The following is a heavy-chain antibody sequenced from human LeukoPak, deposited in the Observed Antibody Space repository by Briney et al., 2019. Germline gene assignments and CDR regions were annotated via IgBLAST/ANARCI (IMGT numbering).Heavy chain of an antibody. CDR1: GYTFTSYG. J-gene: IGHJ6*03. Sequence: ASVKVSCKASGYTFTSYGISWVRQAPGQGLEWMGWISAYNGNTNYEQKLQGRVTMTTDTSTSTAYMELRSLRSDDTAVYYCARGSRGVTDFWSGYYTAYYYMDVWGKGTTVTVSS. V-gene: IGHV1-18*01. D-gene: IGHD3-3*01. CDR2: ISAYNGNT. CDR3: ARGSRGVTDFWSGYYTAYYYMDV.